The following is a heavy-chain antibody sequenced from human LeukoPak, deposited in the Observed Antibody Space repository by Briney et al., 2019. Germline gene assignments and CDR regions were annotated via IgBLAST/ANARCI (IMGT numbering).Heavy chain of an antibody. D-gene: IGHD1-26*01. CDR2: IKSDGSEK. J-gene: IGHJ4*02. Sequence: PGGSLRLSCAASGFTFSDHWMNWIRQRPGKGLEWLANIKSDGSEKNYVGSVKGRFTTSRDNAKNSVHLQMSSLRDEDTGIYYCARDPPQWESPIDYWGQGTLVTVSS. CDR3: ARDPPQWESPIDY. CDR1: GFTFSDHW. V-gene: IGHV3-7*01.